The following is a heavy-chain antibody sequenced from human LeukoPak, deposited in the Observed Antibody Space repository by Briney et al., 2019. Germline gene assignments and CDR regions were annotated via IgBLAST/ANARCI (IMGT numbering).Heavy chain of an antibody. CDR3: ARETSNYYDSSGYSNYYYYGMDV. CDR1: GFTFSSYA. Sequence: GGSLRLSCAASGFTFSSYAMSWVHQAPGKGLEWVAFIRYDGSNKYYADSVKGRFTISRDNSKNTLYLQMNSLRAEDTAVYYCARETSNYYDSSGYSNYYYYGMDVWGQGTTVTVSS. J-gene: IGHJ6*02. D-gene: IGHD3-22*01. CDR2: IRYDGSNK. V-gene: IGHV3-30*02.